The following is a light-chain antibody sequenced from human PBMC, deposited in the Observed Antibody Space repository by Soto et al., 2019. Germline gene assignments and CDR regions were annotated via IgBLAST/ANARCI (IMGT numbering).Light chain of an antibody. CDR2: GAS. CDR1: QTISSY. V-gene: IGKV1-39*01. J-gene: IGKJ1*01. CDR3: QQTYYSPWT. Sequence: DIQMTQSPYSLSASVGDRVTITCRASQTISSYLNWYQQRPGKAPNLLIYGASSLQSGVPSRFSGSRSGTDFTLTISSLQLEDFATYYCQQTYYSPWTFGQGTKVEIK.